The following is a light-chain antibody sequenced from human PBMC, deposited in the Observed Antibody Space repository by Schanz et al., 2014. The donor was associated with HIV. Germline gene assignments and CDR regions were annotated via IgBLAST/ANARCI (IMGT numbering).Light chain of an antibody. V-gene: IGLV2-14*03. Sequence: QSVLTQPASVSGSPGQSITISCTGDSSDVGGYDYVSWYQQHPGKAPKLIIYDVTDRPSGVSFRFSGSKSGNTASLTISGLQSEDEADYYCSSYTSSSTLVFGGGTKLTVL. CDR3: SSYTSSSTLV. J-gene: IGLJ3*02. CDR2: DVT. CDR1: SSDVGGYDY.